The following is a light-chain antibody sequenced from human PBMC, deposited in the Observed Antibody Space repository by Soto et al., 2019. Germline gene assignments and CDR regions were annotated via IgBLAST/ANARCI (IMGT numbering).Light chain of an antibody. CDR2: DVS. CDR3: QQYNTFWT. CDR1: QGIDTW. Sequence: DIQMTHSPSTLSASVGDGVTITCRASQGIDTWLAWYQQKPGKAPKLLIYDVSSLESGVPSRFSGSGSGTEFTLTISSLQPDDSATYYCQQYNTFWTFGQGTKVDI. V-gene: IGKV1-5*01. J-gene: IGKJ1*01.